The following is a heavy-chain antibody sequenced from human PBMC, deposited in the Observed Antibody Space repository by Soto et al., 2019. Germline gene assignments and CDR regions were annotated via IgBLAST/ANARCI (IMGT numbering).Heavy chain of an antibody. CDR1: GASISHYS. Sequence: QVQLQESGPGLVKPSETLSLTCTVSGASISHYSCSWIRQYAGKGLEWIGRVNTRWTSHYNPSLRSLVAVSVDKSRNQFSLRVTSVTAADTALYYCVTESGDNGTYEVYWGQGTPVTVSS. CDR2: VNTRWTS. J-gene: IGHJ4*02. V-gene: IGHV4-4*07. CDR3: VTESGDNGTYEVY. D-gene: IGHD1-7*01.